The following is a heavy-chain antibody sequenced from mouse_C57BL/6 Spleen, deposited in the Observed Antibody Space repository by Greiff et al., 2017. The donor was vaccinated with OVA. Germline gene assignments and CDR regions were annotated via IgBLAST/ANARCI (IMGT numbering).Heavy chain of an antibody. CDR2: IYPGDGDT. V-gene: IGHV1-82*01. J-gene: IGHJ4*01. CDR3: AREGYYYGSSSYAMDY. D-gene: IGHD1-1*01. CDR1: GYAFSSSW. Sequence: QVQLQQPGAELVKPGASVKMSCKASGYAFSSSWMNWVKQRPGKGLEWIGRIYPGDGDTNYNGKFKGKATLTADKSSSTAYMQLSSLTSEDSAVYFCAREGYYYGSSSYAMDYWGQGTSVTVSS.